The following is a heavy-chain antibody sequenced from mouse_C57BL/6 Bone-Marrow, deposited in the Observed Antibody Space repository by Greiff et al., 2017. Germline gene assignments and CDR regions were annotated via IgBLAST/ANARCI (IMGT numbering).Heavy chain of an antibody. J-gene: IGHJ4*01. V-gene: IGHV14-4*01. CDR3: TTYYYGSSYGYAMDY. CDR2: IDPENGDT. D-gene: IGHD1-1*01. CDR1: GFNIKDDY. Sequence: VQLQQPGAELVRPGASVKLSCTASGFNIKDDYMHWVKQRPEQGLEWIGWIDPENGDTEYASKFQGKATITADTSSNTAYLQLSSLTSEDTAVYYCTTYYYGSSYGYAMDYWGQGTSVTVSS.